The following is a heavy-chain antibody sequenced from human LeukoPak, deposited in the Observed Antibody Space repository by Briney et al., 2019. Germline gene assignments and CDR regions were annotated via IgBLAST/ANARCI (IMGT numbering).Heavy chain of an antibody. D-gene: IGHD1-1*01. J-gene: IGHJ4*02. V-gene: IGHV4-34*01. Sequence: PSETLSLTCAVYSGSFSGYYWSWIRQPPGKGLEWIGEINHSGSTNYNPSLKSRVTISVDTSKNQFSLKLSSVTAADTAVYYCTRELLSLQRGLDYWGQGTLVTVSS. CDR3: TRELLSLQRGLDY. CDR2: INHSGST. CDR1: SGSFSGYY.